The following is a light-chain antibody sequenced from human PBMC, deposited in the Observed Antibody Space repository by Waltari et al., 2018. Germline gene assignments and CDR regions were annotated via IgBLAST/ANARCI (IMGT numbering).Light chain of an antibody. V-gene: IGLV1-40*01. CDR1: TSNIRAGHD. Sequence: QSVLTQPPSVSGTPGQRVTISCSGSTSNIRAGHDVPWYQHLPGTAPKLLIYGNTNRPSGVPDRFSGSKSGTSASLAITGLQADDEADYFCQSFDNMLSGGVVFGGGTKLAVL. J-gene: IGLJ2*01. CDR2: GNT. CDR3: QSFDNMLSGGVV.